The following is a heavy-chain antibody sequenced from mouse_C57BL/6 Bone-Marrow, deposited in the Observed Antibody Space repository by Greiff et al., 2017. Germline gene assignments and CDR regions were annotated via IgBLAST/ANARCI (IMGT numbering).Heavy chain of an antibody. J-gene: IGHJ3*01. CDR1: GYTFTSYW. V-gene: IGHV1-50*01. Sequence: VQLQQPGAELVKPGASVKLSCKASGYTFTSYWMQWVKQRPGQGLEWIGEIDPSDSYTNYTQKFKGKATLTVDTSSSTAYMQLSSLTSEDSAGYAGARRAYYYGSSSWFAYWGQGTLVTVSA. CDR3: ARRAYYYGSSSWFAY. D-gene: IGHD1-1*01. CDR2: IDPSDSYT.